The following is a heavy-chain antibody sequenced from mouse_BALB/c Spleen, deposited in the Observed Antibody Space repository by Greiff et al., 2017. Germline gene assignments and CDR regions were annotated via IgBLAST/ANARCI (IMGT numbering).Heavy chain of an antibody. CDR2: ISDGGSYT. J-gene: IGHJ2*01. Sequence: EVKLQESGGGLVKPGGSLKLSCAASGFTFSDYYMYWVRQTPEKRLEWVATISDGGSYTYYPDSVKGRFTISRDNAKNNLYLQMSSLKSEDTAMYYCARITTVVAGDYWGQGTTLTVSS. CDR3: ARITTVVAGDY. D-gene: IGHD1-1*01. V-gene: IGHV5-4*02. CDR1: GFTFSDYY.